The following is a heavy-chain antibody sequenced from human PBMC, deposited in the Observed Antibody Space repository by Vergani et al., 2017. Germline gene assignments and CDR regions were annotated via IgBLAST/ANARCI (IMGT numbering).Heavy chain of an antibody. CDR1: GFTFSSYA. J-gene: IGHJ4*02. V-gene: IGHV3-30*04. Sequence: QVQLVESGGGVVQPGRSLRLTCAASGFTFSSYAMHWVRQAPGKGLEWVAVISYDGSNKYYADSVKGRFTISRDNSKNTLYLQMYSLRAEDTAVYYCARDRERRTEYYFDYWGQGTLVTVSS. D-gene: IGHD6-25*01. CDR3: ARDRERRTEYYFDY. CDR2: ISYDGSNK.